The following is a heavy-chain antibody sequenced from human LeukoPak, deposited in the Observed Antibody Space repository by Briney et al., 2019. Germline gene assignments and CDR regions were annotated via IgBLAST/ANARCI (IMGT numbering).Heavy chain of an antibody. D-gene: IGHD1-26*01. J-gene: IGHJ6*02. CDR2: INSDGSST. CDR3: ARVLVAATKSSYFFYGMDV. CDR1: GFTFSTYW. V-gene: IGHV3-74*03. Sequence: GALRLSCAASGFTFSTYWMHWVRQAPGKGLVWVSRINSDGSSTTYSDSVRGRFTISRDNSKNTVDLQLNSLRAEDTAVYYCARVLVAATKSSYFFYGMDVWGQGTAVTVSS.